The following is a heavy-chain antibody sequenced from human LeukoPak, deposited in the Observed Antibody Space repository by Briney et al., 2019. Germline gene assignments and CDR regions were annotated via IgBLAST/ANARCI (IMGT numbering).Heavy chain of an antibody. CDR1: GFTFGSYW. J-gene: IGHJ4*02. Sequence: GGSLRLSCAASGFTFGSYWMRWVRQAPGKGLEWVANIKQDGSEKYYVDSVKGRFTISRDNAKNSLYLQMNSLRADDTAVNYCARYPNWAGLDYWGQGTLVTVSS. CDR3: ARYPNWAGLDY. D-gene: IGHD3/OR15-3a*01. CDR2: IKQDGSEK. V-gene: IGHV3-7*03.